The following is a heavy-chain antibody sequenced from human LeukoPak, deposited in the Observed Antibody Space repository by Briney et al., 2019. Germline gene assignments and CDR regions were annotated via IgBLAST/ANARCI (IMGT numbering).Heavy chain of an antibody. V-gene: IGHV4-59*01. D-gene: IGHD6-13*01. CDR1: GGSISSYY. Sequence: SETLSLTCTVSGGSISSYYWSWIRQPPGKGLEWIGYIYYSGSTNYNPSLKSRVTISVDTSKNQFSLKLSSVTAADTAVYYCAGMPIAAARTYFDYWGQGTLVTVSS. CDR2: IYYSGST. CDR3: AGMPIAAARTYFDY. J-gene: IGHJ4*02.